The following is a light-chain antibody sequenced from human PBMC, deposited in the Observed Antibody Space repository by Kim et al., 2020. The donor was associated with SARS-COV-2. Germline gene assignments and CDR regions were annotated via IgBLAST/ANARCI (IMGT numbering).Light chain of an antibody. J-gene: IGKJ1*01. V-gene: IGKV3-20*01. CDR1: QSISSSY. Sequence: SPGERATLSCRASQSISSSYLAWYQQKPGQAPRLLNDGSSSRATGIPDRCSGSGSGTDFTLTSSRLEPEDFAVYYCQQYGSSPWTFGQGTKVDIK. CDR2: GSS. CDR3: QQYGSSPWT.